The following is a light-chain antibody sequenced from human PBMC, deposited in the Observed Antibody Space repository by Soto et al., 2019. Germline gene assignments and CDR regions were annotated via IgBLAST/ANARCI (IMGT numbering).Light chain of an antibody. Sequence: DIQMTQSPSTLSASVGDRFTITCRASQSISSWLAWYQQKPGKAPKLLIYKASSLESGVPSRFRGSGSGTEFTLTISSLQPDDFATYYCQQYNSYWTFGQGTKVDI. CDR2: KAS. CDR1: QSISSW. J-gene: IGKJ1*01. V-gene: IGKV1-5*03. CDR3: QQYNSYWT.